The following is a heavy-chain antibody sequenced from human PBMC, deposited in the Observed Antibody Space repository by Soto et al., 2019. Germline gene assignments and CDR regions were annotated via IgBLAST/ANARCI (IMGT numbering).Heavy chain of an antibody. CDR3: ATDGSYAQHV. Sequence: EVQLVVSGGGLVQPGGSLRLSCAASGFTFSNTWMHWVRQAPGKGLVWVSHINSDGTTTTYADSVKGRFTISRDNAKNTVHLPINSLRAEDTAVYYCATDGSYAQHVWGQGTTVTFSS. J-gene: IGHJ6*02. D-gene: IGHD2-2*01. CDR1: GFTFSNTW. CDR2: INSDGTTT. V-gene: IGHV3-74*01.